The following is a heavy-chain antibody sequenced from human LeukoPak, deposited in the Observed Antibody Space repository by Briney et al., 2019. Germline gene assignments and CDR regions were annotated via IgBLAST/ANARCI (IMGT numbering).Heavy chain of an antibody. Sequence: SETLSLTCTVSGGSISSYYWSWIRQPPGKGLEWIGYIYYSGSTNYNPSLKSRVTISVDTSKNQFSLKLSSVTAADTAVYYCARDHGHSYGSNGYAFDIWGQGTMVTVSS. CDR1: GGSISSYY. J-gene: IGHJ3*02. V-gene: IGHV4-59*01. CDR2: IYYSGST. D-gene: IGHD5-18*01. CDR3: ARDHGHSYGSNGYAFDI.